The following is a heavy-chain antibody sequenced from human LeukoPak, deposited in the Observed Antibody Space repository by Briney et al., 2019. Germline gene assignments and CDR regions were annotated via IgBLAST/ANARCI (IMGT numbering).Heavy chain of an antibody. D-gene: IGHD2-2*02. V-gene: IGHV4-34*01. CDR1: GGSFSGYY. Sequence: SETLSLTCAVYGGSFSGYYWSWIRQPPGKGLEWIGEINHSGSTNYNPSLKSRVTISVDTSKNQVSLKLSSVTAADTAVYYCARGRRSCSSPSCYTGRWFDPWGQGTLVTVSS. CDR3: ARGRRSCSSPSCYTGRWFDP. J-gene: IGHJ5*02. CDR2: INHSGST.